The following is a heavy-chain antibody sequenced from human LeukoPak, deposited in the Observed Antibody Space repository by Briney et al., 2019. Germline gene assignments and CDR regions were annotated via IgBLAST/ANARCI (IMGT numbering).Heavy chain of an antibody. D-gene: IGHD1-1*01. J-gene: IGHJ6*02. V-gene: IGHV4-30-4*01. Sequence: PSQTLSLTCIVSGGSLSSGDYYWSWIRHPPGKGLEWIGYIYYSGSTYYNPSLKSRVTISVDTSKNQFSLKLSTVTAADTAVYYCATTGLGDPTDYYYYGMDVWGQGTTVTVSS. CDR3: ATTGLGDPTDYYYYGMDV. CDR2: IYYSGST. CDR1: GGSLSSGDYY.